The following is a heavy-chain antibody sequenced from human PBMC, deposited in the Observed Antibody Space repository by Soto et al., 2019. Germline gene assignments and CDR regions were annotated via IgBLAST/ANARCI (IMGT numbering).Heavy chain of an antibody. Sequence: RGSLRLSCAAYGFTFSSYAMSWFRQAPGKGLEWVSAISGSGGSTYYADSVKGRFTISRDNSKNTLYLQMNSLRAEDTAVYYCVIFQTLTTVTTRPSICGQATLVIVSS. J-gene: IGHJ4*02. CDR1: GFTFSSYA. D-gene: IGHD4-4*01. CDR3: VIFQTLTTVTTRPSI. V-gene: IGHV3-23*01. CDR2: ISGSGGST.